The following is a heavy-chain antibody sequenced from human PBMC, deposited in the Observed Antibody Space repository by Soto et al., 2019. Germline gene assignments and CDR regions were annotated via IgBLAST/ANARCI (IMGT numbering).Heavy chain of an antibody. Sequence: SETLSLTCTVSGASVNDYYWNWVRQPLGKGLEWIGFIHYTGSRIFNPSLQSRVTMSVDVSQNQFSLRLTSVTAADTAIYYCARWGHPAVKAFDIWGQGTTVTVS. CDR1: GASVNDYY. J-gene: IGHJ3*02. V-gene: IGHV4-59*02. D-gene: IGHD3-16*01. CDR2: IHYTGSR. CDR3: ARWGHPAVKAFDI.